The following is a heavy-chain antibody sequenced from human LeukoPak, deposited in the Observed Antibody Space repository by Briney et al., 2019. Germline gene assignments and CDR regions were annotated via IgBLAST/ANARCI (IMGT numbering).Heavy chain of an antibody. CDR3: ATWRQQLVLSNLYYYYGMDV. J-gene: IGHJ6*02. CDR2: IIPIFGTA. D-gene: IGHD6-13*01. Sequence: SVKVSCKASGGTFSSYAISRVRQAPGQGLEWMGGIIPIFGTANYAQKFQGRVTITADESTSTAYMELSSLRSEDTAVYYCATWRQQLVLSNLYYYYGMDVWGQGTTVTVSS. CDR1: GGTFSSYA. V-gene: IGHV1-69*13.